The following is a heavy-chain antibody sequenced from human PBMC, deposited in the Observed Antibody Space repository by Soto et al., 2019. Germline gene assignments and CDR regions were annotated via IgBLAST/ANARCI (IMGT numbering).Heavy chain of an antibody. CDR1: GFTFSSYS. CDR2: ISSSSSYI. V-gene: IGHV3-21*01. Sequence: GGSLRLSCAASGFTFSSYSMNWVRQAPGKGLEWVSSISSSSSYIYYADSVKGRFTISRDNAKNSLYLQMNSLRAEDTAVYYCARHGYYYDSSGYPNDAFDIWGQGTMVTVSS. CDR3: ARHGYYYDSSGYPNDAFDI. J-gene: IGHJ3*02. D-gene: IGHD3-22*01.